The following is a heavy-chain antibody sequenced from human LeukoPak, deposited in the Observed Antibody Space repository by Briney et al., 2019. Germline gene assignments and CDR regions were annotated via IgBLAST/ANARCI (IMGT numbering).Heavy chain of an antibody. V-gene: IGHV3-7*04. J-gene: IGHJ4*02. CDR2: IKQDGSEK. CDR1: GFTFSSSW. Sequence: GGSLRLSCAASGFTFSSSWMSWVRQTAGKGLEWVGNIKQDGSEKYYVDSVKGRFTISRDNAKNSLYLQLNSLRDEDTAVYYCARDVRVRTSDYWGQGTLVTVSS. D-gene: IGHD2-2*01. CDR3: ARDVRVRTSDY.